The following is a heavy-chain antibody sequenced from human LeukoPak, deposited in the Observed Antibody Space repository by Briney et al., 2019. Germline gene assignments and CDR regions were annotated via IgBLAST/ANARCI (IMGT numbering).Heavy chain of an antibody. CDR3: AGHHPRNTVDF. V-gene: IGHV4-4*07. D-gene: IGHD2/OR15-2a*01. Sequence: SETLSLTCTVSGASISSYYWSWIRQPAGKGPEWIGRIYTSGSTDYNPSLKSRVTMSVDMSKNQFSLKLSSVTAADTAVYYCAGHHPRNTVDFWGQGTLVTVSS. J-gene: IGHJ4*02. CDR2: IYTSGST. CDR1: GASISSYY.